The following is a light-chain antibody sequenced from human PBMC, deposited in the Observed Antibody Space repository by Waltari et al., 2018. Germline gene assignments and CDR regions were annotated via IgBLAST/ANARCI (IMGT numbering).Light chain of an antibody. CDR1: QSVSSY. Sequence: EIVLTQSPATLSLSPGERATLSCRASQSVSSYLAWYQQKPGQAPRLLIYDASNRATGIPARFSGSVAVTDFTLTISSLEPEEFAVYYCQQRSNWPPSVTFGGGTKVEIK. CDR2: DAS. V-gene: IGKV3-11*01. J-gene: IGKJ4*01. CDR3: QQRSNWPPSVT.